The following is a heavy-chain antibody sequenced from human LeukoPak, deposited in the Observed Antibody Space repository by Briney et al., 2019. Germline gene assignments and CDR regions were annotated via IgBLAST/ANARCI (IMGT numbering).Heavy chain of an antibody. D-gene: IGHD3-3*01. V-gene: IGHV4-30-4*08. J-gene: IGHJ6*03. CDR1: GGSISSGDYY. Sequence: SETLSLTXTVSGGSISSGDYYWSWIRQPPGKGLEWIGYIYYSGSTYYNPSLKSRVTISVDTSKNQFSLKLSSVTAADTAVYYCARDRYYDLFRYYYMDVWGKGTTVTVSS. CDR3: ARDRYYDLFRYYYMDV. CDR2: IYYSGST.